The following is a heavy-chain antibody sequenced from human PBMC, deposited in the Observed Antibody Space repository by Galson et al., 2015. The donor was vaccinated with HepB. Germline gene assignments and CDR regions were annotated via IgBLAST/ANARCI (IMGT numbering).Heavy chain of an antibody. CDR2: ISSSSSTI. CDR1: GFTFSSHP. V-gene: IGHV3-48*02. Sequence: LRLSCAASGFTFSSHPMNWVRQAPGKGLEWVSYISSSSSTIHYADSVKGRFTISRDNAKNSLYLQMNSLGDEDTAVYYCARDGVTSGGVIVDFDYWGQGTLVTVSS. J-gene: IGHJ4*02. D-gene: IGHD3-16*02. CDR3: ARDGVTSGGVIVDFDY.